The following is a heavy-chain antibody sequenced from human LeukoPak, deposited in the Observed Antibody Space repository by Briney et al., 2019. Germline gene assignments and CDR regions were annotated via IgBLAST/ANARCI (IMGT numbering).Heavy chain of an antibody. Sequence: SETLSLTCTVSDGSISNYYWSWIRQPPGTGLEWIAYIDYRGSTTYNPSLRSRVTISVDTSRNQSSLKLYSVTAADTAVYYCARSRSGYSYDHAAFEIWGQGTMVTVSS. J-gene: IGHJ3*02. D-gene: IGHD5-18*01. CDR1: DGSISNYY. CDR3: ARSRSGYSYDHAAFEI. V-gene: IGHV4-59*01. CDR2: IDYRGST.